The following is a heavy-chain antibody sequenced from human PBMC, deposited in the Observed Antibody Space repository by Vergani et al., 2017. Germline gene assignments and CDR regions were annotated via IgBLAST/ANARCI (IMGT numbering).Heavy chain of an antibody. CDR3: SSRLLQHTTAGG. V-gene: IGHV3-11*04. CDR1: GFTFSDYY. J-gene: IGHJ4*02. Sequence: QVQLVESGGGVVKPGGSLRLSCAASGFTFSDYYMSWLRQAPGKGLEGVSYISSSGSTIYYADSVKGRFTISRDNAKNSLYLQMNSLRAEDTAVYYCSSRLLQHTTAGGWGQGTLVTVSS. D-gene: IGHD1-26*01. CDR2: ISSSGSTI.